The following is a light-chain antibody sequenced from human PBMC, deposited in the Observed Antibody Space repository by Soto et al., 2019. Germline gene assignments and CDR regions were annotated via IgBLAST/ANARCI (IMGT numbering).Light chain of an antibody. V-gene: IGLV1-44*01. Sequence: QSPLTQPPSASGTPGLRVTISSSGSSSNIGSKTVNWYQQRRGTAPKLLNYSTTQRPSGVPDRFPGSKSGTSAPLAISGLQSEDEADYYCAAWDDSLNRPVFGTGTKVTVL. CDR2: STT. J-gene: IGLJ1*01. CDR1: SSNIGSKT. CDR3: AAWDDSLNRPV.